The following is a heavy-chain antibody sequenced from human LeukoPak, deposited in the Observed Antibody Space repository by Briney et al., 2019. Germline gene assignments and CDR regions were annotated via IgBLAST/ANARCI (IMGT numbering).Heavy chain of an antibody. J-gene: IGHJ5*02. Sequence: ASVKASCKASGYTFTGYYMHWVRQAPGQGLEWMGWINPNSGGTNYAQKFQGRVTMTRDTSISTAYMELSRLRSDDTAVYYCARERGYYYDSSGYYEEHWFDPWGQGTLVTVSS. D-gene: IGHD3-22*01. CDR1: GYTFTGYY. CDR3: ARERGYYYDSSGYYEEHWFDP. V-gene: IGHV1-2*02. CDR2: INPNSGGT.